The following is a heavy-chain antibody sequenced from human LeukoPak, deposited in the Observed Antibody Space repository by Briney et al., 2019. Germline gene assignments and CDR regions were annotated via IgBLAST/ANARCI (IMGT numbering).Heavy chain of an antibody. Sequence: SQTLSLTCTVSGGSISSYYWSWIRQPPGKGLEWIGEITHSGSTNYNPSLKSRVTISVDTSKNQFSLKLSSVTAADTAVYYCARSGSAYWGQGTLVTVSS. D-gene: IGHD3-10*01. J-gene: IGHJ4*02. CDR1: GGSISSYY. V-gene: IGHV4-34*01. CDR3: ARSGSAY. CDR2: ITHSGST.